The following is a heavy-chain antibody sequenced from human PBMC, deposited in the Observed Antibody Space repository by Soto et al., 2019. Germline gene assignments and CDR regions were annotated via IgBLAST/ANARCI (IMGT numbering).Heavy chain of an antibody. CDR1: GGSISSGGYY. D-gene: IGHD3-9*01. CDR3: SSGGAGRYFDWFAITDAFDI. CDR2: IYYSGST. V-gene: IGHV4-31*03. J-gene: IGHJ3*02. Sequence: SETLSLTCTVSGGSISSGGYYWSWIRQHPGKGLEWIGYIYYSGSTYYNPSLKSRVTISVDTSKNQFSLKLSSVTAADTAVYYCSSGGAGRYFDWFAITDAFDIWGQGTMVTVS.